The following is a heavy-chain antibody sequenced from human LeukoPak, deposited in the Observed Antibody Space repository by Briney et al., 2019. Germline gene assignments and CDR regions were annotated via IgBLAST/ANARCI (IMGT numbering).Heavy chain of an antibody. Sequence: SETLSLTCTVSGGSISSSSYYWGWIRQPPGKGLEWIGSIYYSGSTYYNPSLKSRVTISVDTSKNQFSLKLSSVTAAGTAVYYCARRGAGGSSWYPRLNEYFQHWGQGTLVTVSS. V-gene: IGHV4-39*01. CDR1: GGSISSSSYY. CDR2: IYYSGST. J-gene: IGHJ1*01. CDR3: ARRGAGGSSWYPRLNEYFQH. D-gene: IGHD6-13*01.